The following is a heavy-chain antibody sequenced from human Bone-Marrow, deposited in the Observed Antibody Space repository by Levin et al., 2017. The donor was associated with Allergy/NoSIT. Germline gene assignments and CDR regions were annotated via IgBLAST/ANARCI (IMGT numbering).Heavy chain of an antibody. V-gene: IGHV3-21*01. Sequence: GGSLRLSCAASGFTFSSYSMNWVRQAPGKGLEWVSSISSSSSYIYYADSVKGRFTISRDNAKNSLYLQMNSLRAEDTAVYYCARDAVYYDFWSGYYSDDAFDIWGQGTMVTVSS. CDR3: ARDAVYYDFWSGYYSDDAFDI. D-gene: IGHD3-3*01. CDR1: GFTFSSYS. CDR2: ISSSSSYI. J-gene: IGHJ3*02.